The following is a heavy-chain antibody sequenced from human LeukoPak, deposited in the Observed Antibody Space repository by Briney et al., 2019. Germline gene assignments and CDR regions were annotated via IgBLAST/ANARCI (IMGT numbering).Heavy chain of an antibody. V-gene: IGHV4-30-2*01. CDR3: ARARAGYYMDV. J-gene: IGHJ6*03. CDR2: IYHSGST. CDR1: GGFISSGGYY. Sequence: PSETLSLTFTVSGGFISSGGYYWSWIRQPPGKGLEWIGYIYHSGSTYYNPSLKSRVTMSVDTSKNQFSLKLSSVTAADTAVYYCARARAGYYMDVWGKGTTVTVSS.